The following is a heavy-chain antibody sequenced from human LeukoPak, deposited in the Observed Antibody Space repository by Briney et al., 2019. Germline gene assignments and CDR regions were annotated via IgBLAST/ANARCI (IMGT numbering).Heavy chain of an antibody. V-gene: IGHV4-34*01. CDR3: ASRIKGANY. Sequence: SETLSLTCAVYGGSFSGYYWSWIRQPPGKGLEWIGEINHSGSTNYNPSLKSRVTISVDTSKNQLSLKLSSVTAADTAVYYCASRIKGANYWGQGTLVTVSS. CDR1: GGSFSGYY. CDR2: INHSGST. D-gene: IGHD4/OR15-4a*01. J-gene: IGHJ4*02.